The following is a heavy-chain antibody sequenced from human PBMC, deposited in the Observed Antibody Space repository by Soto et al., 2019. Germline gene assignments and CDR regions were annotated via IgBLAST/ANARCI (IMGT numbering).Heavy chain of an antibody. J-gene: IGHJ4*02. CDR2: INHSGST. Sequence: PSETPSLTCAVYGGSFSGYYWSWVRQPPGKGLEWIGEINHSGSTNYISSLKSRVTISVDTSKNQFSLKLSSVTAADTAVYYCARGDYGGNSDDYWGQGTLVTVSS. V-gene: IGHV4-34*01. CDR1: GGSFSGYY. D-gene: IGHD4-17*01. CDR3: ARGDYGGNSDDY.